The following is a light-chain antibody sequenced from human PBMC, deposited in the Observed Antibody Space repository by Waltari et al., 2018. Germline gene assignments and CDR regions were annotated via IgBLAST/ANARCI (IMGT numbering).Light chain of an antibody. CDR1: QSINTN. Sequence: DIQMTQSPSSLSASVGDRVIITCRASQSINTNLNWYQQKPGKAPQLLIYVASSLQSGVPSRFSGTGSGTDFTLTINSLQPEDFATYYCQQSYSTWTFGQGTKVEIK. CDR3: QQSYSTWT. V-gene: IGKV1-39*01. CDR2: VAS. J-gene: IGKJ1*01.